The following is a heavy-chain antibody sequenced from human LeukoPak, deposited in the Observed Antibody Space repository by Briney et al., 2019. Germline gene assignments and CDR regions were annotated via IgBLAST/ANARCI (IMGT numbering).Heavy chain of an antibody. Sequence: GGSLRLSCAASGFTFSSYTMYWFRQAPGQGLEWVASVSVEGIGRYFPGSVEGRFTISRDNSKNTVYLQMNNVRPEDTAVYFCATVTKVDFDFWGQGTLVSVSS. CDR3: ATVTKVDFDF. V-gene: IGHV3-30-3*01. D-gene: IGHD4-11*01. CDR1: GFTFSSYT. CDR2: VSVEGIGR. J-gene: IGHJ5*01.